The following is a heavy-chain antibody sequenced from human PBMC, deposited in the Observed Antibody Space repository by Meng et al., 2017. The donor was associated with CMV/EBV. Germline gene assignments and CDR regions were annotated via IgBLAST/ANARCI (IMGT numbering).Heavy chain of an antibody. D-gene: IGHD1-1*01. CDR3: IWNDLGDY. J-gene: IGHJ4*02. CDR1: GFTFSNAW. Sequence: EVRLVEQGGDSVKPGGSVGLSCAGSGFTFSNAWMSWVRQAPGKGLEWVGRIKSKTDGETADYNAPVKGRFTISRDDSKNTLYLQMNSLKTEDTAIYYCIWNDLGDYWGQGTLVTVSS. CDR2: IKSKTDGETA. V-gene: IGHV3-15*01.